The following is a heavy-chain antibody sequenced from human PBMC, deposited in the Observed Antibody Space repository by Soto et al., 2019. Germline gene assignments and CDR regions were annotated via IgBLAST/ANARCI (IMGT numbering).Heavy chain of an antibody. CDR3: ARGDFRPDYFDY. CDR1: GGSISSYY. Sequence: PSETLSLTCTVSGGSISSYYWSWIRQPPGKGLEWIGYIYYSGSTNYNPSLKSRVTISVDTSKNQFSLKLSSVTAADTAVYYCARGDFRPDYFDYWGQGTMVTVSS. V-gene: IGHV4-59*01. CDR2: IYYSGST. J-gene: IGHJ4*02. D-gene: IGHD3-3*01.